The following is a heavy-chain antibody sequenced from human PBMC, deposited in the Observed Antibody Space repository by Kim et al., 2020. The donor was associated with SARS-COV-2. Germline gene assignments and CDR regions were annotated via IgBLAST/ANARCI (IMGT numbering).Heavy chain of an antibody. D-gene: IGHD3-10*01. CDR3: AKDLWFGELFH. J-gene: IGHJ4*02. CDR2: ISGSGGST. Sequence: GGSLRLSCAASGFTFSSYGMSWVRQAPGKGLEWVSAISGSGGSTYYADSVKGRFTISRDNSKNTLYLQMNSLRAEDTAVYYCAKDLWFGELFHWGQGTLVTVSS. V-gene: IGHV3-23*01. CDR1: GFTFSSYG.